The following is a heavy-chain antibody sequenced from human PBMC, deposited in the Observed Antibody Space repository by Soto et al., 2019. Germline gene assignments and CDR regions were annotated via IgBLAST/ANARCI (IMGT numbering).Heavy chain of an antibody. CDR3: AADATAWQQMVPSDY. CDR1: GFTFTSSA. V-gene: IGHV1-58*01. J-gene: IGHJ4*02. Sequence: ASVKVSCKASGFTFTSSAFQWVRQARGQRLEWIGWIAVGSGYTNYAQRFQDRVTLTRDMSTATTYMELSRLTSEDTAIYYCAADATAWQQMVPSDYWGQGTMVTVYS. CDR2: IAVGSGYT. D-gene: IGHD2-8*01.